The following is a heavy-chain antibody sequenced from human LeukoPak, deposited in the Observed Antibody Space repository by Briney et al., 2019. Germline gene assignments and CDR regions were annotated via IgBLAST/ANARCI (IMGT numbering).Heavy chain of an antibody. V-gene: IGHV1-24*01. J-gene: IGHJ4*02. Sequence: GASVKVSCKVSGYTLTELSMHWVRQAPGKGLEWMGGFDPEDGETICAQKFQGRVTMTEDTSTDTAYMELSSLRSEDTAVYYCATWGYCSGGSCYPYYFDYWGQGTLVTVSS. D-gene: IGHD2-15*01. CDR3: ATWGYCSGGSCYPYYFDY. CDR1: GYTLTELS. CDR2: FDPEDGET.